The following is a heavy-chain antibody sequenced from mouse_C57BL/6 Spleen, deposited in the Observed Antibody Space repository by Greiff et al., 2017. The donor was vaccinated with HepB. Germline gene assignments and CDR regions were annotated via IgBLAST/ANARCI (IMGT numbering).Heavy chain of an antibody. D-gene: IGHD3-2*02. CDR1: GFNIKDDY. V-gene: IGHV14-4*01. J-gene: IGHJ3*01. Sequence: VQLQQSGAELVRPGASVKLSCTASGFNIKDDYTHWVMQRPEQGLEWIGWIDPENGDNEYASKFQGKATITAAKASSTAYMQLSSLTSEDSAVYYCASQTAQTTSWFAYWGQGTLVTVSA. CDR2: IDPENGDN. CDR3: ASQTAQTTSWFAY.